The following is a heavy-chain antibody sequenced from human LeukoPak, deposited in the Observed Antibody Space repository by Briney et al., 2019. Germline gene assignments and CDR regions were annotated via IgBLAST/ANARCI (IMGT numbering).Heavy chain of an antibody. CDR1: GYIFTSYG. J-gene: IGHJ4*02. Sequence: ASVKVSRKASGYIFTSYGISWVRQAPGQGLEWMGWISAYNGNTNYAQKLQGRVTMTTHTSTRTAYMELRSQRADDAAVYYCGMRFCRSTSCYRQLEYWGQGTLVTVS. CDR3: GMRFCRSTSCYRQLEY. V-gene: IGHV1-18*01. CDR2: ISAYNGNT. D-gene: IGHD2-2*01.